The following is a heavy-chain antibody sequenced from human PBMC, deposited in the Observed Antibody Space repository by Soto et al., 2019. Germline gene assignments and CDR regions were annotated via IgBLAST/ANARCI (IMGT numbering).Heavy chain of an antibody. CDR3: ARDRAMYSSGWYGPIDAFDI. D-gene: IGHD6-19*01. Sequence: GESLKISCKGSGYSFTSYVISWVRQAPGQGLEWMGWISAYNGNTNYAQKLQGRVTITTDTSTSTAYMELRSLRSDDTAVYYCARDRAMYSSGWYGPIDAFDIWGQGTMVTVSS. CDR2: ISAYNGNT. J-gene: IGHJ3*02. V-gene: IGHV1-18*01. CDR1: GYSFTSYV.